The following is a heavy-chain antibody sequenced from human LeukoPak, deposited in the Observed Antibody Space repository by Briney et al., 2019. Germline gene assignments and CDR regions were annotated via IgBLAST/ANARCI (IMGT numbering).Heavy chain of an antibody. CDR1: GFTFSSYW. J-gene: IGHJ1*01. CDR3: ARVPITLAGTKDAKYFQH. Sequence: QPGGSLRLSCAASGFTFSSYWMHWVRQAPGKGLVWVSRINSDGSSTNYADSVKGRFTISRDNAKNTLSLQMNSLRAEDTAVYYCARVPITLAGTKDAKYFQHWGQGTLVTVSS. V-gene: IGHV3-74*01. D-gene: IGHD6-19*01. CDR2: INSDGSST.